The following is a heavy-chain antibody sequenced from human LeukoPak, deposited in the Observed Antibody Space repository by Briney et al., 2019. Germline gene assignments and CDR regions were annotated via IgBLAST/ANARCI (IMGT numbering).Heavy chain of an antibody. CDR3: ARVGILGATRYFDY. CDR1: GFTFSTSA. V-gene: IGHV3-23*01. J-gene: IGHJ4*02. Sequence: TGGSLRLSCVASGFTFSTSAMSWVRQAPGKGLEWVSVISGNGGGTYYADSVKGRFTISRDNSKNTLYLQMNSLRAEDTAVYYCARVGILGATRYFDYWGQGTLVTVSS. D-gene: IGHD1-26*01. CDR2: ISGNGGGT.